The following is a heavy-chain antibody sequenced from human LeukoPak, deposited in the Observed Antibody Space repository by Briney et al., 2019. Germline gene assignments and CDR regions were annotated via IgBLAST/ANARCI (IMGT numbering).Heavy chain of an antibody. J-gene: IGHJ3*02. CDR1: GGTFSSYA. CDR3: ARDVGSSGYYRAFDI. V-gene: IGHV1-69*13. D-gene: IGHD3-22*01. Sequence: ASVKVSCKASGGTFSSYAISWVRQAPGQGLERMGGIIPIFGTANYAQKFQGRVTITADEYTSTAYMELSSLRSEDTAVYYCARDVGSSGYYRAFDIWGQGTMVTVSS. CDR2: IIPIFGTA.